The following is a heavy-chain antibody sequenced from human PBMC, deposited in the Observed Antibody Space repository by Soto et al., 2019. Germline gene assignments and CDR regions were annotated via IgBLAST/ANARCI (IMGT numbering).Heavy chain of an antibody. CDR3: ARKKEGQLWSAFDGMDV. CDR2: IWYDGSNK. J-gene: IGHJ6*02. Sequence: QVQLVESGGGVVQPGKSLRLSCAASGFIFSNFGMHWVRQAPGKGLEWVALIWYDGSNKYYADSVQGRFTISRDNSKNTVHLQMNSLTGEDTAVYYCARKKEGQLWSAFDGMDVWGQGTTVIVSS. D-gene: IGHD5-18*01. CDR1: GFIFSNFG. V-gene: IGHV3-33*08.